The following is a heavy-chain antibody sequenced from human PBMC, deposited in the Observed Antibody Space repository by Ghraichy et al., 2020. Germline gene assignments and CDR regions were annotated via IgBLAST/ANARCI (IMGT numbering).Heavy chain of an antibody. J-gene: IGHJ4*02. CDR3: ARDLTQLWLPSPPGYFDS. D-gene: IGHD5-18*01. V-gene: IGHV3-48*02. CDR2: ISSSSSTI. CDR1: GFTFSSYS. Sequence: GGSLRLSCAASGFTFSSYSMNWVRQAPGKGLEWVSYISSSSSTIYYADSVKGRFTISRDNAKNSLYLQMNSLRDEDTAVYYCARDLTQLWLPSPPGYFDSAGKKSLVIVS.